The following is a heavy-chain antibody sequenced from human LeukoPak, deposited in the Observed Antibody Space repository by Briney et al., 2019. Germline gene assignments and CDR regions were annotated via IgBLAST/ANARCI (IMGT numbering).Heavy chain of an antibody. D-gene: IGHD5-12*01. J-gene: IGHJ4*02. CDR1: GFTLSSYA. Sequence: PGRSLRLSCAASGFTLSSYAMHWVRQAPGRGLEWVAVISNDGSNNYYTDSVKGGFTISTDNFKNTLYMQMNSLRAEDTAVYYCARAVRELATFDYWGQGTLVTVSS. CDR2: ISNDGSNN. V-gene: IGHV3-30*10. CDR3: ARAVRELATFDY.